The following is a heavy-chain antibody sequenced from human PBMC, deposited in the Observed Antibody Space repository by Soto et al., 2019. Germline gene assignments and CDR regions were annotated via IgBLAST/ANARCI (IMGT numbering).Heavy chain of an antibody. CDR2: IYYSGST. J-gene: IGHJ6*02. CDR3: PRGPRGYVYYHGMDV. Sequence: PSQTLSLTSTVSGGSISSGDYYRSLIRQPPGKGLEWIGYIYYSGSTYYNPSLKSRVTISVDTSKNQFSLNLSSVTAADTAVYYCPRGPRGYVYYHGMDVWGQGTTVTVSS. V-gene: IGHV4-30-4*01. CDR1: GGSISSGDYY. D-gene: IGHD3-10*01.